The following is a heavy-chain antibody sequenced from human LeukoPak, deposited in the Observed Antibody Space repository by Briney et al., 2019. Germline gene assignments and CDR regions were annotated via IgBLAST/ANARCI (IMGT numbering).Heavy chain of an antibody. CDR1: GGSFSGYY. CDR2: INHSGST. V-gene: IGHV4-34*01. D-gene: IGHD5-18*01. Sequence: SETLSLTCAVYGGSFSGYYWSGIRQPPGKGLEGIGEINHSGSTNYNPSLKSRVTISVDTSKNQFSLKLSSVSAADTAVYYCAGWRKWIQLRTPSSDVWGKGTTVTVSS. J-gene: IGHJ6*04. CDR3: AGWRKWIQLRTPSSDV.